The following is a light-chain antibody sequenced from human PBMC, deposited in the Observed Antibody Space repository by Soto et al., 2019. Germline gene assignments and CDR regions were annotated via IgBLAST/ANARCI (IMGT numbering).Light chain of an antibody. V-gene: IGKV3-20*01. CDR2: GAS. CDR3: QQYGSSSWT. J-gene: IGKJ1*01. Sequence: EIVLTQSPGTLSLSPGERATLSCRASQTVSTNYLAWYQQKPGQAPRLLIYGASKRATGIPDRFSGSGSGTDFTLTISRLEPEDFAVYYCQQYGSSSWTFGQGTKVDIK. CDR1: QTVSTNY.